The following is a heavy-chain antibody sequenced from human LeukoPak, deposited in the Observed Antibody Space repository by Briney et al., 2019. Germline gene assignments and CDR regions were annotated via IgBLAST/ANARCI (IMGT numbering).Heavy chain of an antibody. J-gene: IGHJ3*02. Sequence: SETLSLTCTVSGGSISSSSYYWGWIRQPPGKGLEWIGSIYYSGSTYYNPSLKSRVTISVDTSKNQFSLKLSSVTAADTAVYYCARDAWPRAFDIWGQGTMVTVSS. CDR1: GGSISSSSYY. CDR3: ARDAWPRAFDI. CDR2: IYYSGST. D-gene: IGHD5-12*01. V-gene: IGHV4-39*02.